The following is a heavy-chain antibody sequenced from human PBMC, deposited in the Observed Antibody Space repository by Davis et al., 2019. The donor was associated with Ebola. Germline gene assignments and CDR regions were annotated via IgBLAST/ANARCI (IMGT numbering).Heavy chain of an antibody. CDR2: IAPRYSDT. D-gene: IGHD2-2*01. J-gene: IGHJ5*02. CDR1: GYSFTSYW. CDR3: ATHCSTTSCHAPS. V-gene: IGHV5-10-1*01. Sequence: SCQGSGYSFTSYWISWVRQMPGKGLEWMGRIAPRYSDTRYRPAFQGHVTISVDKSISTTFLQCSSLEASDTAMYYCATHCSTTSCHAPSWGQGTLVTVSS.